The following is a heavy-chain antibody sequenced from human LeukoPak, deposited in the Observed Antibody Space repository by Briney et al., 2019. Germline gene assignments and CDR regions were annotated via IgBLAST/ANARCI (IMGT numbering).Heavy chain of an antibody. D-gene: IGHD3-3*01. CDR2: IYYSGST. Sequence: SETLSLTCTVSGGSISSYYWSWIRQPPGKGLEWIGYIYYSGSTNYNPSLKSRVTISVDTSKNQFSLKLSSVTAADTAVYYCALYDFWSGYYVFDYWGQGTLVTVSS. CDR3: ALYDFWSGYYVFDY. J-gene: IGHJ4*02. CDR1: GGSISSYY. V-gene: IGHV4-59*12.